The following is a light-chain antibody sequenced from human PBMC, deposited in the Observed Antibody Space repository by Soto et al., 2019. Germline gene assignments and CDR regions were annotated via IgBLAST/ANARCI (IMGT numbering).Light chain of an antibody. V-gene: IGKV1-9*01. CDR2: AAS. CDR1: QGLSSY. J-gene: IGKJ4*01. Sequence: IQLTQSPSSLSASVGDRVTMXXRASQGLSSYLAWYQQKPGKAPKXMIYAASTLQTGVPSRFSGSESGTDFTLTISSLQPEDFATYYCQQVNNYPLTFGGGTKVDIK. CDR3: QQVNNYPLT.